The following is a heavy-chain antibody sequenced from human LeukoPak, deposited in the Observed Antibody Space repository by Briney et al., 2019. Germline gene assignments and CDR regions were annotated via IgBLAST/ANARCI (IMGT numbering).Heavy chain of an antibody. CDR1: GFTFRSYA. Sequence: GGSLRLSCVASGFTFRSYAMHWVRQAPGKGLEWVAFIRYDGSNKEYAASVKGRFTVSRDNSKNTMYVQMNGLRPEDTAIYYCVNDEGATSPDYWGQGTLVTVSS. V-gene: IGHV3-30*02. CDR3: VNDEGATSPDY. CDR2: IRYDGSNK. D-gene: IGHD1-1*01. J-gene: IGHJ4*02.